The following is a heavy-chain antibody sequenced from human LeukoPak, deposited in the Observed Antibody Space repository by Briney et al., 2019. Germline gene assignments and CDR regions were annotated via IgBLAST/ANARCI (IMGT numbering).Heavy chain of an antibody. CDR2: ISGSGGST. Sequence: GGSLRLSCAASGFTFSSYAMSWVRQAPGKGLEWVSAISGSGGSTYYADSVKGRFTISRDNSKNTLYLQMNSLRAEDTAVYYCARGDKWNVVRGGRNIISVDYWGQGTLVTVSS. CDR3: ARGDKWNVVRGGRNIISVDY. CDR1: GFTFSSYA. D-gene: IGHD3-10*01. V-gene: IGHV3-23*01. J-gene: IGHJ4*02.